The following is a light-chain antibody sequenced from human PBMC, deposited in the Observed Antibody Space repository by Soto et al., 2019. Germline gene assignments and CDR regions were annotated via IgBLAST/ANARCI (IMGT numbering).Light chain of an antibody. J-gene: IGKJ2*01. CDR2: AAS. Sequence: DIQMTQSPSYLSASVGDRVTITCRASQSISSYLNWYQQKPGKAPKLLIYAASSLQSGVPSRFSGSGSGTDFTLTISSRQPEDVATYYCQQRYSTPYTFGQGTKLEIK. V-gene: IGKV1-39*01. CDR1: QSISSY. CDR3: QQRYSTPYT.